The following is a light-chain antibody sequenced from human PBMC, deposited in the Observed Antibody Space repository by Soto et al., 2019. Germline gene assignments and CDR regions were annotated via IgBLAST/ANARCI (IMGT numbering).Light chain of an antibody. CDR1: RIGSKS. V-gene: IGLV3-21*02. CDR3: QVWDSSRDHYV. Sequence: SYELTQPPSVSVAPGQTARITCGGNRIGSKSVQWYEQKAGQAPVLVDYDDSDRPSGIPGRFSGSKSGNTATLTISDVGAGDDADYYCQVWDSSRDHYVFGPGTQLTVL. CDR2: DDS. J-gene: IGLJ1*01.